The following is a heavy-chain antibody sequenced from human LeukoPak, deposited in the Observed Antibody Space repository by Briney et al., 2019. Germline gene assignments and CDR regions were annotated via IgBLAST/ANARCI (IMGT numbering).Heavy chain of an antibody. V-gene: IGHV3-23*01. CDR3: AKRLKRNYYYHYAMDV. D-gene: IGHD3-22*01. CDR1: GFTVSSSY. J-gene: IGHJ6*02. CDR2: IDDSGVIR. Sequence: GGSLRLSCAASGFTVSSSYMSWVRQAPGKGLEWVSRIDDSGVIRSYADSVKGRLTISRDNSKMTLTLQMNSLRAEDTAVYYCAKRLKRNYYYHYAMDVWGQGTTVTVSS.